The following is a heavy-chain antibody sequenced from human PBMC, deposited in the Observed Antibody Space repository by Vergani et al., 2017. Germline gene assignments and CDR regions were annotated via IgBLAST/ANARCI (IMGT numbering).Heavy chain of an antibody. Sequence: QVQLVESGGGVVQPGRSLRLSCAASGFTFSSYAMHWVRQAPGKGLEWVAVISYDGSNKYYADSVKGLFTISRDNSKNTLYLQMNSLRAEDTAVYYCARELVPAAKAPGPGMDVWGKGTTVTVSS. CDR2: ISYDGSNK. CDR3: ARELVPAAKAPGPGMDV. D-gene: IGHD2-2*01. V-gene: IGHV3-30-3*01. J-gene: IGHJ6*03. CDR1: GFTFSSYA.